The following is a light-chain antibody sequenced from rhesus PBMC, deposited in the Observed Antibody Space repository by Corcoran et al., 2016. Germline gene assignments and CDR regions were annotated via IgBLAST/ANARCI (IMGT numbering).Light chain of an antibody. V-gene: IGKV1-33*02. J-gene: IGKJ2*01. CDR2: VAS. CDR3: QHHNTKPYN. Sequence: DIRMTQSPSSLSASVGDRVTITCQASRDINNWLAWYQQKPGKAPQLLIYVASSLESGAPSRFSGNGSRTDFTLTISNLQPADFSTYYSQHHNTKPYNFGPGTKV. CDR1: RDINNW.